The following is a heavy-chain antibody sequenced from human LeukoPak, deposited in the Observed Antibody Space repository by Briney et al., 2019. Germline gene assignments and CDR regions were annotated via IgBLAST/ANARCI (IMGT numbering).Heavy chain of an antibody. CDR1: GYTFTNYG. V-gene: IGHV1-18*01. CDR2: ISTSSTNT. Sequence: ASVKVSCKTSGYTFTNYGISWMRQAPGQGLEWMGWISTSSTNTKYVQNFQGRVTMTTDTSRSTAYMELRSLRSDDTAVYYCARDKDWDLEYWGQGTLVTVSS. CDR3: ARDKDWDLEY. D-gene: IGHD3-9*01. J-gene: IGHJ4*02.